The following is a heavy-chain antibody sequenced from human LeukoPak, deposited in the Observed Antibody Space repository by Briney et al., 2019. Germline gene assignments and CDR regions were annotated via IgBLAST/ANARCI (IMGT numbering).Heavy chain of an antibody. D-gene: IGHD3-10*01. J-gene: IGHJ4*02. V-gene: IGHV3-21*01. Sequence: PGGSLRLSCAASGFTFSSYSMNWVRQAPGKGLEWVSSISTSSSYIYYADSVKGRFTISRDNAKNSLYLQMSSLRAEDTAVYYCARVGYYGSGDLNFDYWGQGTLVTVSS. CDR1: GFTFSSYS. CDR3: ARVGYYGSGDLNFDY. CDR2: ISTSSSYI.